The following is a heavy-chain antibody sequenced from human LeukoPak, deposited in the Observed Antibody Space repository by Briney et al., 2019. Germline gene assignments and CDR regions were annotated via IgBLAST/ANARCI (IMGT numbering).Heavy chain of an antibody. CDR3: AKVGSGGSEEFETSDY. V-gene: IGHV3-23*01. CDR2: LGRSGENR. J-gene: IGHJ4*02. Sequence: PGGSLRLPCAASGFTFTDYSMSWVRQAPGKGLEWVSGLGRSGENRYYATSVRGRFTISRDNSKNTLYLQMNSLRAEDTAVYYCAKVGSGGSEEFETSDYWGQGTLVTVSS. D-gene: IGHD2-15*01. CDR1: GFTFTDYS.